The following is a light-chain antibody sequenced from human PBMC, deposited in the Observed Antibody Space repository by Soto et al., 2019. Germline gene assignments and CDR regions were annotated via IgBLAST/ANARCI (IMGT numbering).Light chain of an antibody. CDR1: SSNIGAGHD. Sequence: QSVLTQPPSVSGAPGQRVTISCTGSSSNIGAGHDVQWYQQLPGTAPKLLISNNNNRPSGVPDRFSGSKSDTSASLAITGIQAEDEADYYCQSFDRSLSGGVFGGGTKLTVL. CDR2: NNN. CDR3: QSFDRSLSGGV. V-gene: IGLV1-40*01. J-gene: IGLJ3*02.